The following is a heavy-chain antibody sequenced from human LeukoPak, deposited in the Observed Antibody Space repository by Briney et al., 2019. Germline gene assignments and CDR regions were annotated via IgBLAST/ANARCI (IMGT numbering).Heavy chain of an antibody. CDR3: ARSLGDTAEW. J-gene: IGHJ4*02. V-gene: IGHV1-18*01. D-gene: IGHD5-18*01. CDR2: ISAYNGNT. CDR1: GYTFTSYG. Sequence: ASVKVSCKASGYTFTSYGISWVRQAPGQGLEWMGWISAYNGNTNYAQRLQGRVTLTRDTSTTTIYMELYSLRSEDTAVYYCARSLGDTAEWWGQGTLVTVSS.